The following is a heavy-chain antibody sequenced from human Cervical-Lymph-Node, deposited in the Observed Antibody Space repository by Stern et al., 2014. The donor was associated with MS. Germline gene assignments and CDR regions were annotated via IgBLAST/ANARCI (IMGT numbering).Heavy chain of an antibody. V-gene: IGHV4-61*02. D-gene: IGHD3-22*01. Sequence: QVQLQESGPGLVKPSQTLSLTCTVSGGSIASSSYYWSWIRQPAGKGLEWIGRIFTSGSTNYNPSLQSRITLSVDTSKNHFPLRLSSVTAADTAVYYCAREDYDGSGHPYYYGLDVWGQGTTVTVSS. J-gene: IGHJ6*02. CDR1: GGSIASSSYY. CDR3: AREDYDGSGHPYYYGLDV. CDR2: IFTSGST.